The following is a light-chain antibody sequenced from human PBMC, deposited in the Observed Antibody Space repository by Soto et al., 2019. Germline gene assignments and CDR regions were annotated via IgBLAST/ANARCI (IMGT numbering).Light chain of an antibody. J-gene: IGLJ2*01. CDR1: SSNIGAGYD. CDR2: GYN. V-gene: IGLV1-40*01. Sequence: QSVLTQPPSVSGAPGQRVTISCTGSSSNIGAGYDVHWYQQLPGTAPKLLVYGYNNRPSGVPDRFSVSKSGTSASLTLTGLQTEDEADYYCQSYDSSLSAWVFGGGTKLTVL. CDR3: QSYDSSLSAWV.